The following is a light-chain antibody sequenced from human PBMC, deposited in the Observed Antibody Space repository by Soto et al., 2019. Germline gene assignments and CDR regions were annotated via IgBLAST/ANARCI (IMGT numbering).Light chain of an antibody. CDR1: QSIRTW. CDR2: HAS. V-gene: IGKV1-5*03. J-gene: IGKJ1*01. CDR3: QQYITYLWT. Sequence: DIQMTQSPSTLSASVGDRVTMTCRASQSIRTWLAWYQQKPGKAPRLLMYHASSLKSGVPSRFSGSGSETDFTLTITSLQPDDTATYFCQQYITYLWTFGQGTKVDIK.